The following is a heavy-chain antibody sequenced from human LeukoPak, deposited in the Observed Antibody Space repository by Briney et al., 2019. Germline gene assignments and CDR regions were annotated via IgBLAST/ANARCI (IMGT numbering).Heavy chain of an antibody. CDR1: GFTVSSNY. CDR2: IYSGGST. CDR3: ARQDRYRYYYDSSGHISH. J-gene: IGHJ1*01. D-gene: IGHD3-22*01. Sequence: GGSLRLSCAASGFTVSSNYMSWVRQAQGKGLQWVSVIYSGGSTYYADSVKGRFTISRDNSKNTLYLQMNSLRAEDTAVYYCARQDRYRYYYDSSGHISHWGQGTLVTVSS. V-gene: IGHV3-53*01.